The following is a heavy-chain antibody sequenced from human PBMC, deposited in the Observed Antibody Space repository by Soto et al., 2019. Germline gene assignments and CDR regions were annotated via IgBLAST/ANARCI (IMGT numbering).Heavy chain of an antibody. D-gene: IGHD3-22*01. Sequence: QVQLVESGGGVVQPGRSLRLSCAASGFTFSSYGMHWVRQAPGKGLEWVAVISYDGSNKYYADSVKGRFTISRDNSQNTLYLQMNSLRAEDTAVYYCAKDHYDSSGTIDYWGQGTLVTVSS. CDR2: ISYDGSNK. CDR1: GFTFSSYG. V-gene: IGHV3-30*18. J-gene: IGHJ4*02. CDR3: AKDHYDSSGTIDY.